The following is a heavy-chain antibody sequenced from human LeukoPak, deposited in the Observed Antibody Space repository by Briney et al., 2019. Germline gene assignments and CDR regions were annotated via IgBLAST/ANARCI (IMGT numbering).Heavy chain of an antibody. Sequence: GGSLRLSCAASGFTFNAYHMNWVRQAPGKGLEWISYISGDSNTIYYADSVRGRFTISRDNAKNSLYLQMNSLRDEDTAMYYCAREGCTVTTCRRAGGHLDVWGQGTTVTVSS. D-gene: IGHD2-8*02. CDR1: GFTFNAYH. J-gene: IGHJ6*02. CDR2: ISGDSNTI. CDR3: AREGCTVTTCRRAGGHLDV. V-gene: IGHV3-48*02.